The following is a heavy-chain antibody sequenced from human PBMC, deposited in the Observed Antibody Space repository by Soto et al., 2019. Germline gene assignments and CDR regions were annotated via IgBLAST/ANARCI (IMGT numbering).Heavy chain of an antibody. Sequence: ETLSLTCAISSYSVSSGYYWGWIRQPPGKGLEWIGSIYHSGGRNNYNPSLKSRVTMSVDTSKNQFSLRLSSVTAADTAMYYCARGSSRWDYWGQGTLVTVSS. V-gene: IGHV4-38-2*01. CDR1: SYSVSSGYY. D-gene: IGHD6-13*01. CDR2: IYHSGGRN. CDR3: ARGSSRWDY. J-gene: IGHJ4*02.